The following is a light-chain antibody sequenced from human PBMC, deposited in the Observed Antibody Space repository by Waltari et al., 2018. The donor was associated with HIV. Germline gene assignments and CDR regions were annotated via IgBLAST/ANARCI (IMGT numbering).Light chain of an antibody. Sequence: DIQMSQAPSSLSASVGDRVTITCRQSRDISNALAWYQQKSGEVPKLLSYGASTLRSGVSSRFRGSGSWTEFTLSSNGLQSEDVGSYYCKNYDSAPVAFGQGTRLEI. J-gene: IGKJ5*01. CDR3: KNYDSAPVA. CDR1: RDISNA. V-gene: IGKV1-27*01. CDR2: GAS.